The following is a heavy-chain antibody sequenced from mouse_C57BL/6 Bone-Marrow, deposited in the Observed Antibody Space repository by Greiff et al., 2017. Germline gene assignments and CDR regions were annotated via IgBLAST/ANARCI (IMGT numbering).Heavy chain of an antibody. V-gene: IGHV1-81*01. CDR1: GYTFTSYG. D-gene: IGHD2-1*01. J-gene: IGHJ1*03. Sequence: VQLQESGAELARPGASVKLSCKASGYTFTSYGISWVKQRTGQGLEWIGEIYPSSGNTYYNEKFKGKATLTADKSSSTAYMELRSLTSEDSAVXFCAGEGGNYDWYFDVWGTGTTVTVSS. CDR2: IYPSSGNT. CDR3: AGEGGNYDWYFDV.